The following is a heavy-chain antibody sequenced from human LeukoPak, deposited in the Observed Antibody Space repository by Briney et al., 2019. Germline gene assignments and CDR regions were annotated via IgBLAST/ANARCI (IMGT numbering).Heavy chain of an antibody. CDR1: GYTFTSYH. J-gene: IGHJ5*02. V-gene: IGHV1-46*01. D-gene: IGHD1-26*01. CDR3: ARDWAPLSGNYYDAWFDP. CDR2: INLSGGST. Sequence: ASVKVSCTASGYTFTSYHMHWVRQAPGQGLEWMGKINLSGGSTTYAQKFQGRVTMTRDTSTSTVYMELRSLRSDDTAVYYCARDWAPLSGNYYDAWFDPWGQGTLVTVSS.